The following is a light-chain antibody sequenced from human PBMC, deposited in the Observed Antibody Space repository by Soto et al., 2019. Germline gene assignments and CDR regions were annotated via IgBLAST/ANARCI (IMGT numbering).Light chain of an antibody. CDR2: KAS. J-gene: IGKJ1*01. Sequence: DNKMTQSPSTLSASVRDRVTITCRASQSISIWFAWYKQKPGNAPKILIYKASSSESGVPSRLSSSVSGTEFTFTISSLKPYDFASYSCKKYRTYTPRPFGLATKV. CDR3: KKYRTYTPRP. V-gene: IGKV1-5*03. CDR1: QSISIW.